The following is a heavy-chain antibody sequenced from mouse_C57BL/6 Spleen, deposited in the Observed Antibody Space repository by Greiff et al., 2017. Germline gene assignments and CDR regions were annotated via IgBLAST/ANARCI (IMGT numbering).Heavy chain of an antibody. D-gene: IGHD4-1*01. CDR3: ARGTGSPDY. V-gene: IGHV1-50*01. CDR2: IDPSDSYT. J-gene: IGHJ2*01. Sequence: QVQLQQPGAELVKPGASVKLSCKASGYTFTSYWMQWVKQRPGQGLEWIGEIDPSDSYTNYNQKFKGKATLTVDTSSSTAYMQLSSLTSADSAVYYCARGTGSPDYWGQGTTLTVSS. CDR1: GYTFTSYW.